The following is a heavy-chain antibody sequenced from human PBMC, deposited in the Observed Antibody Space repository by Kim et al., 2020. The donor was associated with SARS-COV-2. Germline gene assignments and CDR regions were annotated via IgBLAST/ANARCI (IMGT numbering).Heavy chain of an antibody. CDR1: GGAFSRLP. CDR2: IIPFSGTL. Sequence: SVKVSCKASGGAFSRLPLSWVRQAPGQGLEWMGGIIPFSGTLNYAQKFQGRVTITADESTSTVYMQLSSLTSEDTAVYYCVRDASRWFAHLMITFRGTIVSPSGLDVWGQGTTVTVSS. J-gene: IGHJ6*02. CDR3: VRDASRWFAHLMITFRGTIVSPSGLDV. V-gene: IGHV1-69*13. D-gene: IGHD3-16*02.